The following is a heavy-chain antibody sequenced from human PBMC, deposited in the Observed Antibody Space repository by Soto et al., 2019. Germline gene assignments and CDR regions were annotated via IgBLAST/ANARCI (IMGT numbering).Heavy chain of an antibody. Sequence: GGSLRLSCEGSGFTFSSYEMNWVRQAPGKGLEWVSYISSSGSTKNYADSVKGRFTISRDNVKNSLYLQMNSLRAEDTAVYYCARVPRHFYSKGMDVWGPGTTVTVSS. CDR1: GFTFSSYE. CDR3: ARVPRHFYSKGMDV. V-gene: IGHV3-48*03. CDR2: ISSSGSTK. J-gene: IGHJ6*02. D-gene: IGHD2-21*01.